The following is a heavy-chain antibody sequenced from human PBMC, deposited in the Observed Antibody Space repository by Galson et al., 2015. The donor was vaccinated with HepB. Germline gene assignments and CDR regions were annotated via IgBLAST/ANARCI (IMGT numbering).Heavy chain of an antibody. CDR1: GFTFSSYW. J-gene: IGHJ4*02. D-gene: IGHD3-22*01. CDR2: IKHDGSEK. Sequence: SLRLSCAASGFTFSSYWMNWVRQAPGKGLEWVANIKHDGSEKYYVDSVKGRFTISRDNAKNSLYLQMNSLRADDTAVYYCARAHISGYYFSSGYWGQGTLVTVSS. V-gene: IGHV3-7*03. CDR3: ARAHISGYYFSSGY.